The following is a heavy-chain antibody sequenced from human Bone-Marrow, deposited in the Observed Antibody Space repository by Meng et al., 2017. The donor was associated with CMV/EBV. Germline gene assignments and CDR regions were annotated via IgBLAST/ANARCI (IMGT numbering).Heavy chain of an antibody. D-gene: IGHD6-19*01. Sequence: ASVKVSCKASGYTFTSYGISWVRQAPGQGLEWMGWISAYNGNTNYAQKLQGRVTMTTDTSTSTAYVELRSLRSDDTAVYYCARDTGYSSGWYGSNWFDPWGQGTLVTVS. V-gene: IGHV1-18*01. CDR2: ISAYNGNT. J-gene: IGHJ5*02. CDR3: ARDTGYSSGWYGSNWFDP. CDR1: GYTFTSYG.